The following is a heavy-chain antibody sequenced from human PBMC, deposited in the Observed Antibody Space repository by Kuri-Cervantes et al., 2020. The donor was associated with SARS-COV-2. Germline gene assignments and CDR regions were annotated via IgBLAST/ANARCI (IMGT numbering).Heavy chain of an antibody. D-gene: IGHD3-22*01. V-gene: IGHV1-2*04. Sequence: ASVKVSCKGSGYTFTGYYMHWVRQAPGQGLEWMGWINPNSGGTNYAQKFQGWVTMTRDTSISTVYMELSRLRSDDTAVYYCARAIPFRRLVVIYQGGAFDIWGQGTMVTVSS. J-gene: IGHJ3*02. CDR2: INPNSGGT. CDR1: GYTFTGYY. CDR3: ARAIPFRRLVVIYQGGAFDI.